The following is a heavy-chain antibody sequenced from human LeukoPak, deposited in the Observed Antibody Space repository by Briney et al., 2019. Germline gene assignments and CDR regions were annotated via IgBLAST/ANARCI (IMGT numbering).Heavy chain of an antibody. D-gene: IGHD1-7*01. CDR3: ARDPLITATTTWFDP. CDR1: GYTFTSYH. J-gene: IGHJ5*02. CDR2: INPSGGST. V-gene: IGHV1-46*01. Sequence: ASVKVSCKASGYTFTSYHIHWVRQAPGQGLEWMGIINPSGGSTRYAQKFQGRVTMTRDTSTKTVYMEMSSLRSEDTAVYYCARDPLITATTTWFDPWGQGTLVTVSS.